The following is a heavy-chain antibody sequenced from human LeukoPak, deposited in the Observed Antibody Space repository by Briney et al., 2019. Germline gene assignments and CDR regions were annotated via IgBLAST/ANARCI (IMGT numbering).Heavy chain of an antibody. CDR1: GFTFSSYA. Sequence: HPGGSLRLSCAASGFTFSSYAMSWVRQAPGKGLEWVSAISGSGGSTYYADSVKGRFTISRDNSKNTLYLQMNSLRAEDAAVYYCAKYFASGSYYKLPHWGQGTLVTVSS. CDR2: ISGSGGST. V-gene: IGHV3-23*01. J-gene: IGHJ1*01. CDR3: AKYFASGSYYKLPH. D-gene: IGHD3-10*01.